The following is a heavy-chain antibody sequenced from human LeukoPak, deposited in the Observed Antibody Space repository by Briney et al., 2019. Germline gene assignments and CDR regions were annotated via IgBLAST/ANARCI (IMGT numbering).Heavy chain of an antibody. J-gene: IGHJ6*02. CDR2: IYYSGST. V-gene: IGHV4-59*11. CDR1: GGSISSHY. D-gene: IGHD3-10*01. CDR3: ARGSMVRGSYYYYYYGMDV. Sequence: SETLSLTCTVSGGSISSHYWSWIRQPPGKGLEWIGYIYYSGSTNYNPSLKSRVTISVDTSKNQFSLKLSSVTAADTAVYYCARGSMVRGSYYYYYYGMDVWGQGTTVTVSS.